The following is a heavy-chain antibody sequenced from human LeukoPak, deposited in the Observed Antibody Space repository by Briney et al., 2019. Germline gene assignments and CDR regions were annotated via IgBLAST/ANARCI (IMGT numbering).Heavy chain of an antibody. J-gene: IGHJ4*02. V-gene: IGHV1-46*01. CDR3: ARDPSNSSGRYIFFDF. CDR1: GYTFTSYY. CDR2: INPSGGST. Sequence: GASVKVSCKASGYTFTSYYMHWVRQAPGQGLEWMGIINPSGGSTSYAQKLQGRVTMTRDTSTNTAYMGLRSLRSDDTAVYYCARDPSNSSGRYIFFDFWGQGTLVAVSS. D-gene: IGHD6-19*01.